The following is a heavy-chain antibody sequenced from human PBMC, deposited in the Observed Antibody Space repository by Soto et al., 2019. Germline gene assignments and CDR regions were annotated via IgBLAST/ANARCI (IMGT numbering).Heavy chain of an antibody. V-gene: IGHV4-59*01. CDR3: ARGPLDCSGGSCYHIEYFQH. CDR1: GGSISSYY. Sequence: SETLSLTCTVSGGSISSYYWSWIRQPPGKGLEWIGYIYYSGSTNYNPSLKGRVTISVDTSKNQFSLKLSSVTAADTAVYYCARGPLDCSGGSCYHIEYFQHWGQGTLVTVSS. CDR2: IYYSGST. D-gene: IGHD2-15*01. J-gene: IGHJ1*01.